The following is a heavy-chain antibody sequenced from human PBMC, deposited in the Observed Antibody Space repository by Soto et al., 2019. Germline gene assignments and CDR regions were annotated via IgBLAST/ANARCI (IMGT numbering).Heavy chain of an antibody. CDR1: SGSITSSNY. CDR2: IYHSGRT. J-gene: IGHJ5*02. Sequence: QVQLQESGPGLVKPSGTLSLTCGVSSGSITSSNYWSWVRQPPGKGLEWIGEIYHSGRTHYNPSLKSRLTISVDKSMTQFSLRLTSVTAADTAVYYCARDRSSGGAYSRRWIDPWGQGLLVTVSS. D-gene: IGHD5-12*01. V-gene: IGHV4-4*02. CDR3: ARDRSSGGAYSRRWIDP.